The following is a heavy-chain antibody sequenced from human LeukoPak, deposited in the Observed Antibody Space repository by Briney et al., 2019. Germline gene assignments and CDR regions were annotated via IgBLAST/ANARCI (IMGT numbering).Heavy chain of an antibody. V-gene: IGHV4-59*01. CDR2: IYYSGST. J-gene: IGHJ4*02. CDR1: GGSISSYY. Sequence: SETLSLTCTVSGGSISSYYWSWIRQPPGKGLEWIGYIYYSGSTNYNPSLKSRVTISVGTSKNQFSLKLSSVTAADTAVYYCARDRGGYCSGGSCRPDYYFDYWGQGTLVTVSS. D-gene: IGHD2-15*01. CDR3: ARDRGGYCSGGSCRPDYYFDY.